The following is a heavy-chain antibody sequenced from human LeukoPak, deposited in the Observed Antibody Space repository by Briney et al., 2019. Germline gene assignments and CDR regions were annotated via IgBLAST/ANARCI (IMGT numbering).Heavy chain of an antibody. CDR3: ARRRAVAATGFDY. J-gene: IGHJ4*02. CDR2: IRYDGSNR. V-gene: IGHV3-30*02. Sequence: GGSLRLPCAASGFTFSSYDMHWVRQAPGKGLEWVAFIRYDGSNRYYADSVKGRFTISRDNSKNTLYLQMNSLRAEDTAVYYCARRRAVAATGFDYWGQGTLVTVSS. D-gene: IGHD6-19*01. CDR1: GFTFSSYD.